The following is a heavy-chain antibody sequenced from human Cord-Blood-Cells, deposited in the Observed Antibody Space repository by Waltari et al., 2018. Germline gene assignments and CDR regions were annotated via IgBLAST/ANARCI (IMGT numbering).Heavy chain of an antibody. V-gene: IGHV4-61*09. CDR1: GGSISSGSYY. J-gene: IGHJ6*02. CDR2: IYTSGST. Sequence: QVQLQESGPGLVQPSQTLSLTCTVSGGSISSGSYYWSWIRQPAGKGLEWIGYIYTSGSTNYNPSLKSRVTISVDTSKNQFSLKLSSVTAADTAVYYCARDRREYYYGMDVWGQGTTVTVSS. CDR3: ARDRREYYYGMDV. D-gene: IGHD1-26*01.